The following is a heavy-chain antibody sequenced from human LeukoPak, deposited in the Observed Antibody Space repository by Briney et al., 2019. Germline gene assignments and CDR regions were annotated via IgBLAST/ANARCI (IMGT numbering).Heavy chain of an antibody. V-gene: IGHV3-74*01. CDR3: ARGINNFDY. J-gene: IGHJ4*02. Sequence: PGGSLRLSCAASGFIFSTYWMQWVRQAPGEGLVWVSRINTDGSTTTYADSVKGRFTISRDNAKNTLYLQMNGLRAEDTAVYYCARGINNFDYWGQGILVTVSS. CDR2: INTDGSTT. D-gene: IGHD3-3*02. CDR1: GFIFSTYW.